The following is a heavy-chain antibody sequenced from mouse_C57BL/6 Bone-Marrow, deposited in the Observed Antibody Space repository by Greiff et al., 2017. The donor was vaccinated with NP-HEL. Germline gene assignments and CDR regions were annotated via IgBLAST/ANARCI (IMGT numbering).Heavy chain of an antibody. CDR2: FYPGSGSI. CDR3: ARHEDGLGPGY. CDR1: GYTFTEYT. D-gene: IGHD4-1*01. J-gene: IGHJ2*01. Sequence: VQLVESGAELVKPGASVKLSCKASGYTFTEYTIHWVKQRSGQGLEWIGWFYPGSGSIQYTEKFKDKATLTADKSSSTVYMELSRLTSEDSAVYFGARHEDGLGPGYWGQGTTLTVSS. V-gene: IGHV1-62-2*01.